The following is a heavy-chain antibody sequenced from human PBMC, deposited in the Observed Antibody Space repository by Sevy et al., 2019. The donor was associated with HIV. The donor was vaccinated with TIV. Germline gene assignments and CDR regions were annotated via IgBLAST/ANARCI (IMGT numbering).Heavy chain of an antibody. Sequence: GGSLRLSCAASGFTFSSYAMHWVRQAPGKGLEWVAVISYDGSNKYYADSVKGRFTISRDSSKNTLYLQMNSLRAEDTAVYYCARDIRDGYEYRWGQGTLVTVSS. V-gene: IGHV3-30-3*01. CDR1: GFTFSSYA. D-gene: IGHD5-12*01. CDR3: ARDIRDGYEYR. CDR2: ISYDGSNK. J-gene: IGHJ4*02.